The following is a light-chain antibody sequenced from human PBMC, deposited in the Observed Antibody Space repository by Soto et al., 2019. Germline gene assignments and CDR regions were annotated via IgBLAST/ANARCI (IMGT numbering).Light chain of an antibody. V-gene: IGKV1-39*01. CDR3: QQSYSTLRT. CDR1: QSISSS. J-gene: IGKJ1*01. Sequence: DIQMTQSPSSLSASVGDRVTITCRASQSISSSLNWYQQKPGKAPKLLIYAASSLQSGVPSRFSGSGSGTDFTLTISSLQPEDFATYYCQQSYSTLRTFGQGNKVEIK. CDR2: AAS.